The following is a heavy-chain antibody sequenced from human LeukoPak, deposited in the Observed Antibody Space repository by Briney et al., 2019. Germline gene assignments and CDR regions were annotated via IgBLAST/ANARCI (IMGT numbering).Heavy chain of an antibody. D-gene: IGHD2-15*01. J-gene: IGHJ5*02. CDR2: IYYSGNT. Sequence: PSETLSLTCTVSGGSISSSGYYWSWVRQHPGKGLEWIGYIYYSGNTYYNPSLKSRVTISVDTSKKQFSLKLSSVTAADTAVYYCARGNVVVITTTLWFDPWGQGTLVTVSS. CDR1: GGSISSSGYY. V-gene: IGHV4-31*03. CDR3: ARGNVVVITTTLWFDP.